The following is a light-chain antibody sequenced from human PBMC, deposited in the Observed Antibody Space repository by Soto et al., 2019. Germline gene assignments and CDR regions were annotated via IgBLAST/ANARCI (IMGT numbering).Light chain of an antibody. V-gene: IGKV3-20*01. J-gene: IGKJ4*01. CDR2: GAS. CDR3: QQYGSSPLT. CDR1: QSVRSSY. Sequence: EIVLTQSPGTLSLSPGERATLSCRASQSVRSSYLAWYQQKPGQAPRLLMYGASSRATGIPDRFSGSVSGTDFTLTISRLEPEDFAVYYCQQYGSSPLTFGGGTKVDIK.